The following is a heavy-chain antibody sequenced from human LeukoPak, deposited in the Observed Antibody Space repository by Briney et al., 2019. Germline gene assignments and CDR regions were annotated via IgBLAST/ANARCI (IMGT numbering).Heavy chain of an antibody. CDR1: EYSFPNYC. CDR3: AIGRGGQQLGDY. J-gene: IGHJ4*02. D-gene: IGHD6-13*01. Sequence: GESLKISRKHSEYSFPNYCIGWVRQMPGKGLEWMGIIYPDDSDTRYSPSFQGQVTISADRSISTAYLPWSSLKASDTAMYYCAIGRGGQQLGDYWGQGTLVTVSS. V-gene: IGHV5-51*01. CDR2: IYPDDSDT.